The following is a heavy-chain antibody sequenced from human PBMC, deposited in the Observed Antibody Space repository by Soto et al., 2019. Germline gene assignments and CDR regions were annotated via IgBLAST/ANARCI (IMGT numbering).Heavy chain of an antibody. CDR3: ASEVTITGTTTSD. D-gene: IGHD1-20*01. J-gene: IGHJ4*02. V-gene: IGHV1-69*13. Sequence: SVKVSCKASGGTFSSYAISWVRQAPGQGREWMGGIIPIFGTANYAQKFQGRVTLTADESTSTANMELSSLRSEDTAVYYCASEVTITGTTTSDWGQGTLVTVSS. CDR2: IIPIFGTA. CDR1: GGTFSSYA.